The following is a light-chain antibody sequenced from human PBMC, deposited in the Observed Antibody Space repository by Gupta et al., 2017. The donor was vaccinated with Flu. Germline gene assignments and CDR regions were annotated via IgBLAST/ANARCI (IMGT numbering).Light chain of an antibody. CDR2: KDS. CDR1: ALPKQY. Sequence: GQTARITCSGDALPKQYAYWYQQKPGQAPVLVIYKDSERPSGIPERFSGSSSGTTVTLTISGVQAEDEADYYCQSADSSGTFVVFGGGTKLTVL. V-gene: IGLV3-25*03. CDR3: QSADSSGTFVV. J-gene: IGLJ2*01.